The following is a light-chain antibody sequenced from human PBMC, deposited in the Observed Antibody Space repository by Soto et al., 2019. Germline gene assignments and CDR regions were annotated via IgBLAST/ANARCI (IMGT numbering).Light chain of an antibody. J-gene: IGLJ3*02. CDR1: NSNIGTKY. Sequence: QSVLTQPPSASGTPGQRVTISCSGSNSNIGTKYVYWYQQLPGTAPKLLIYSTNQRPSGVPDRFSASKSGTSASLAISGLRSEDEGDYYCAVWDDSLSGPWVFGGGTQLTVL. CDR3: AVWDDSLSGPWV. CDR2: STN. V-gene: IGLV1-47*02.